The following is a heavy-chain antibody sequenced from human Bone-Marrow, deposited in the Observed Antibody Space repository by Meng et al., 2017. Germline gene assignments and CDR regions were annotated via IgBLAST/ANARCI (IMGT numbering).Heavy chain of an antibody. CDR2: IYSGGDT. Sequence: EVQLVASGGGLVQPGGSLRLSCAASGFTVSSNYMNGVRQAPGKGLEWVSLIYSGGDTNYADSVKGRFTISRDNSKNTVYLQMNSLRAQDTAVYYCARVAVPYWYFDLWGRGTLVTVSS. CDR3: ARVAVPYWYFDL. V-gene: IGHV3-66*01. CDR1: GFTVSSNY. D-gene: IGHD6-19*01. J-gene: IGHJ2*01.